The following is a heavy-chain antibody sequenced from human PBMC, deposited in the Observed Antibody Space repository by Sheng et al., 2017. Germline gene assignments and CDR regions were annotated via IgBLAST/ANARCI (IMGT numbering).Heavy chain of an antibody. Sequence: QVQLVQSGAEVKKPGSSVKVSCKASGGTFSSYTISWVRQAPGQGLEWMGRIIPILGIANYAQKFQGRVTITADKSTSTAYMELSSLRSEDTAVYYCARAKPLNYDIGDWFDPWGQGTLVTVSS. CDR2: IIPILGIA. CDR3: ARAKPLNYDIGDWFDP. V-gene: IGHV1-69*02. D-gene: IGHD3-9*01. CDR1: GGTFSSYT. J-gene: IGHJ5*02.